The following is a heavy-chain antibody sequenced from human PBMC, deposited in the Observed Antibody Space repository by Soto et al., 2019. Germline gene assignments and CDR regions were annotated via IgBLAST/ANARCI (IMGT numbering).Heavy chain of an antibody. CDR2: IIPIFGTA. V-gene: IGHV1-69*13. D-gene: IGHD3-22*01. Sequence: SVKVSCKASGYTFTSYAISWVRQAPGQGLEWMGGIIPIFGTANYAQKFQGRVTITADESTSTAYMELSSLRSEDTAVYYCASLYYYDSSGYYLYFDYWGQGTLVTVSS. CDR3: ASLYYYDSSGYYLYFDY. CDR1: GYTFTSYA. J-gene: IGHJ4*02.